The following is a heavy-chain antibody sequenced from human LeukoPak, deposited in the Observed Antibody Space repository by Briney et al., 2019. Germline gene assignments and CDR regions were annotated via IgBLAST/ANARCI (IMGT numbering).Heavy chain of an antibody. J-gene: IGHJ6*02. Sequence: NSGGSLKLSCAASGFTFSNYNFYWVRQAPGKGLEWVSSISSTSSYIYYADSMKGRFTISRDNAKNSLYLQMNSLRAEDTAVYYCARALWSGPVYYGMGVWGQGTTVTVSS. V-gene: IGHV3-21*01. CDR3: ARALWSGPVYYGMGV. CDR1: GFTFSNYN. CDR2: ISSTSSYI. D-gene: IGHD3-10*01.